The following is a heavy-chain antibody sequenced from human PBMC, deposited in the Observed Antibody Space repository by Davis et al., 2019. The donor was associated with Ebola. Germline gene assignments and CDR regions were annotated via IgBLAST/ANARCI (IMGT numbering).Heavy chain of an antibody. CDR3: ARRPIYYYDSSGYLDY. V-gene: IGHV5-51*01. Sequence: GGSLRLSCKASGYTFTTYWIGWVRQLPGKGLEWMGIIYPGDSDTRYSPSFQGQVTISADKSISTAYLQWSSLKASDTAMYYCARRPIYYYDSSGYLDYWGQGTLVTVSS. D-gene: IGHD3-22*01. J-gene: IGHJ4*02. CDR2: IYPGDSDT. CDR1: GYTFTTYW.